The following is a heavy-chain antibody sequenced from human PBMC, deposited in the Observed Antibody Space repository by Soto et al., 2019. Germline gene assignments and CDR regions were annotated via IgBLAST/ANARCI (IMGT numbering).Heavy chain of an antibody. CDR3: AGENWSYFD. Sequence: QAQLVQSGAEAKRPGTSVKVSCKVSGYTFTNYFHWIRQAPGQGLEWMGWMNPNDGDTEYARKFQGRLTLTRDTSIPTPYMDLGGRTSNATAVYYCAGENWSYFDWGQGTLVTVSS. V-gene: IGHV1-2*02. CDR1: GYTFTNY. CDR2: MNPNDGDT. D-gene: IGHD3-10*01. J-gene: IGHJ4*02.